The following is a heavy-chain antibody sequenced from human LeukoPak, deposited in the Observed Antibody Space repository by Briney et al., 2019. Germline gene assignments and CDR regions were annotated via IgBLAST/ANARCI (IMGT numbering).Heavy chain of an antibody. Sequence: GGSLRLSCAASGFTFNTYKMNWVPHAPGKGLKWISHISAASDIIHYADSVKGRFTISRDNIKNTLYLQMDSLRTDDTAIYYCSRIPCQWLEKVYYFDHWGRGTLVAVSS. CDR3: SRIPCQWLEKVYYFDH. V-gene: IGHV3-48*03. CDR1: GFTFNTYK. CDR2: ISAASDII. D-gene: IGHD6-19*01. J-gene: IGHJ4*02.